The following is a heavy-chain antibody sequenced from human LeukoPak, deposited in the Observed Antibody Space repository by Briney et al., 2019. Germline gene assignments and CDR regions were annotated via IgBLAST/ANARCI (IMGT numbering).Heavy chain of an antibody. D-gene: IGHD2-21*02. CDR1: GGSISSYY. Sequence: SETLSLTCTVSGGSISSYYWSWIRQPPGKGLEWIGYIYYSGSTNYNPSLKSRATISVDTSKNQFSLKLSSVTAADTAVYYCARGLGYCGGDCSAFDIWGQGTMVTVSS. J-gene: IGHJ3*02. V-gene: IGHV4-59*01. CDR3: ARGLGYCGGDCSAFDI. CDR2: IYYSGST.